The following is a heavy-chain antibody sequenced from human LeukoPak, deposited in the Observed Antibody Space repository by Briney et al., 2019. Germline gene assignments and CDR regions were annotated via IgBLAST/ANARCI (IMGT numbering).Heavy chain of an antibody. V-gene: IGHV4-34*01. CDR2: IDHSGST. CDR3: ARVGTGYSSGWYKGSFDY. Sequence: SETLTLTCAVYGGSFSGYYWSWIRQPPGKGLEWIGEIDHSGSTYYNPSLKSRVAISVDTSKNQFSLKLSSVTAADTAVYYCARVGTGYSSGWYKGSFDYWGQGTLVTVSS. J-gene: IGHJ4*02. D-gene: IGHD6-19*01. CDR1: GGSFSGYY.